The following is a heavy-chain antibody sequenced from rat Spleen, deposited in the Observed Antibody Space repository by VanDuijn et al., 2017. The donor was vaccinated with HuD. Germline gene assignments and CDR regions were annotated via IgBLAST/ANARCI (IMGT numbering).Heavy chain of an antibody. CDR1: GFTYNDYA. V-gene: IGHV5S13*01. D-gene: IGHD1-2*01. CDR2: INTGGGDN. J-gene: IGHJ4*01. Sequence: EVQLVESGGGLVQPGGSLKLSCAASGFTYNDYAMAWVRQAPAKGLEWVATINTGGGDNYYRDSVRGRFTISRDNAKNTQYLQMDSLRSEDTATYYCAKDRYGSYMGVMDAWGQGASVTVSS. CDR3: AKDRYGSYMGVMDA.